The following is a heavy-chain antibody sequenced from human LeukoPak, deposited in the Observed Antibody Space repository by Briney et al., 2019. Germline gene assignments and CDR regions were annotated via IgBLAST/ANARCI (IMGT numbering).Heavy chain of an antibody. CDR2: INPNSGGT. V-gene: IGHV1-2*02. D-gene: IGHD3-22*01. J-gene: IGHJ6*03. CDR1: GYTFTGYY. Sequence: ASVKVSCKASGYTFTGYYMHWVRQAPGQGLEWMGWINPNSGGTNYAQKFQGRVTMTRDTSISTAYMELSRLRSDDTAVYYCARNYYDSSGYLYYYYYYMDVWGKGTTVTVSS. CDR3: ARNYYDSSGYLYYYYYYMDV.